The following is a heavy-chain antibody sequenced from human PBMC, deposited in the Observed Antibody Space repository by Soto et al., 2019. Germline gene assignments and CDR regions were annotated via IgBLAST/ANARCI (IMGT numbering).Heavy chain of an antibody. CDR2: ISWNSGSI. CDR1: GFTFDDYA. D-gene: IGHD2-15*01. CDR3: AKGLSPRYCSGGSCYGSFDI. V-gene: IGHV3-9*01. J-gene: IGHJ3*02. Sequence: PGGSLRLSCAASGFTFDDYAMHWVRQAPGKGLEWVSGISWNSGSIGYADSVKGRFTISRDNAKNSLYLQMNSLRAEGTALYYCAKGLSPRYCSGGSCYGSFDIWGQGTMVTVSS.